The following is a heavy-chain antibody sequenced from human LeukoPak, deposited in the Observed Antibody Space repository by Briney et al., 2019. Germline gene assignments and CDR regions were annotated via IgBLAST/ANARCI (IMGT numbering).Heavy chain of an antibody. CDR3: ARGGFGYSYGDGLDY. CDR2: INHSGST. D-gene: IGHD5-18*01. J-gene: IGHJ4*02. V-gene: IGHV4-34*01. CDR1: GGSFSGYY. Sequence: SETLSLTCAVYGGSFSGYYWSWIRQPPGKGLEWIGEINHSGSTNYNPSLKSRVTISVDTSKNQFSLKLSSVTAADTAVYYCARGGFGYSYGDGLDYWGQGTLVTVSP.